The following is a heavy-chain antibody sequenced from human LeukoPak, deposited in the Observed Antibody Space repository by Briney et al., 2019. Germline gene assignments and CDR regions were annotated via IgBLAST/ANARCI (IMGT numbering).Heavy chain of an antibody. CDR1: GVIFINAC. CDR2: IKSKTDGGTI. D-gene: IGHD2-2*01. CDR3: TRDLVGLCSSTGCNDNFLVP. J-gene: IGHJ5*02. V-gene: IGHV3-15*01. Sequence: PGGSLRLSCAASGVIFINACMTWVRQAPGQGLEWVGRIKSKTDGGTIDYAAPVKGRFTISRDDSKDTLYLQMNSLKTKDTAVYYCTRDLVGLCSSTGCNDNFLVPWGQGTLVTVSS.